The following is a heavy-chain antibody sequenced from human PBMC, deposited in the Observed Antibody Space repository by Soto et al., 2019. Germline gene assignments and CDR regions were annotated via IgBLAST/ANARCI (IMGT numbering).Heavy chain of an antibody. Sequence: DVQLLESGGDLIQPGGSLRLSCAASGFTFSSYTMRWVRQAPGKGLEWVSTISGSGGDTYYADSVKGRFTISRDNSKNTLYRQMNSLRAEDTAIYYCVIKMSTRPTGAFDIWGQGTMVTVSS. V-gene: IGHV3-23*01. D-gene: IGHD1-1*01. CDR2: ISGSGGDT. CDR1: GFTFSSYT. CDR3: VIKMSTRPTGAFDI. J-gene: IGHJ3*02.